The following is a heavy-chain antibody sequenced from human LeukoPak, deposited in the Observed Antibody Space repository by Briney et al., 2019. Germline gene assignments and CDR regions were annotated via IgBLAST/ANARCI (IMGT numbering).Heavy chain of an antibody. CDR3: ARDGTEGNAFDI. V-gene: IGHV3-30-3*01. Sequence: GGSLRPSCAAPGFTFSSYAMHWVRQAPGKGLEWVAVISYDGSNKYYADSVKGRFTISRDNSKNTLYLQMNSLRAEDTAVYYCARDGTEGNAFDIWGQGTMVTVSS. CDR2: ISYDGSNK. CDR1: GFTFSSYA. D-gene: IGHD3/OR15-3a*01. J-gene: IGHJ3*02.